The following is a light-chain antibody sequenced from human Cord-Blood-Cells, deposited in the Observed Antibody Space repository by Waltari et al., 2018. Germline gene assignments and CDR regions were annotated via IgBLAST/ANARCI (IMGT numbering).Light chain of an antibody. CDR2: DVS. V-gene: IGLV2-14*03. CDR3: SSYTSSSTWM. Sequence: QSALTQPASVSGSPGQSITISCTGTCSDVGGYNYVSWYQQHPGKAPKLMIYDVSNRPSGVSNRFSGSKSGNTASLTISGLQAEDEADYYCSSYTSSSTWMFGGGTKLTVL. CDR1: CSDVGGYNY. J-gene: IGLJ3*02.